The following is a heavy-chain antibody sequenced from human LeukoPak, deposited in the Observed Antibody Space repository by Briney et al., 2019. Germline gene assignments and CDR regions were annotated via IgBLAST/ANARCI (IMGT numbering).Heavy chain of an antibody. Sequence: ESGPTLVNPTQTLTLTSTFSGFTLTTSGMCVNWIRQPPGKALEWLARIDWDDDKYYSTSLRTRLTISKDTSKNQVVLRMTNMDPVDTATYYCARISAMVPYYFDYWGQGTLVTVSS. CDR1: GFTLTTSGMC. CDR2: IDWDDDK. J-gene: IGHJ4*02. V-gene: IGHV2-70*11. CDR3: ARISAMVPYYFDY. D-gene: IGHD4/OR15-4a*01.